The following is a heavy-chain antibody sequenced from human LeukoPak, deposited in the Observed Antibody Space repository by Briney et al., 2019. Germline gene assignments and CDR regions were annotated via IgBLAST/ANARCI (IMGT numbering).Heavy chain of an antibody. D-gene: IGHD5-18*01. CDR2: ISSSSSYI. V-gene: IGHV3-21*01. CDR3: ARDCSYGNFDY. J-gene: IGHJ4*02. CDR1: GLTFSSYS. Sequence: PGGSLRLSCAASGLTFSSYSMNWVRQAPGKGLGWVSSISSSSSYIYYADSVKGRFTISRDNAKNSLYLQMNSLRAEDTAVYYCARDCSYGNFDYWGQGTLVTVSS.